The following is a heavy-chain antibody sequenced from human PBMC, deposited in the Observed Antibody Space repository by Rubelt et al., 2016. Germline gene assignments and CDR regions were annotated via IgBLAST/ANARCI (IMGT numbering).Heavy chain of an antibody. J-gene: IGHJ5*02. CDR3: AGDNSRVPAAIGS. D-gene: IGHD2-2*01. V-gene: IGHV4-38-2*02. CDR1: GYSISSGYY. CDR2: IYHSGST. Sequence: QVQLQESGPGLVKPSETLSLTCTVSGYSISSGYYWGWIRQPPGKGLEWIGSIYHSGSTYYNPSLKSVGTISADTSKIQFSLRLSSVTAAATAVYYCAGDNSRVPAAIGSWGQGTLVTVSS.